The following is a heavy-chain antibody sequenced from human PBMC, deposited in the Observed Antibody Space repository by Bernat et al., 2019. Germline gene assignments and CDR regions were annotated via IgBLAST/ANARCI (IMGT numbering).Heavy chain of an antibody. CDR1: GGSISSYY. V-gene: IGHV4-59*01. D-gene: IGHD2-15*01. CDR2: IYYSGST. Sequence: QVQLQESGPGLVKPSETLSLTCTVSGGSISSYYWSWIRQPPGKGLEWIGYIYYSGSTNYNPSLKSRVTISVDTSKNQFSLKLSSVTAADTAVYYCARVHKGYCSGGSCYYFDYWGQGTLVTVSS. J-gene: IGHJ4*02. CDR3: ARVHKGYCSGGSCYYFDY.